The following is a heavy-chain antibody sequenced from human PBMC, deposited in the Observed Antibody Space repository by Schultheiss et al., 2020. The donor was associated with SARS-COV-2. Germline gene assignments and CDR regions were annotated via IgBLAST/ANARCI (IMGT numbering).Heavy chain of an antibody. J-gene: IGHJ6*03. Sequence: ASVKVSCKASGYTFTSYAMHWVRQAPGQRLEWMGWINAGNGNTKYSQKFQGRVTITRDTSASTAYMELSSLRSEDTAVYYCARARAAPPLDYYYYMDVWGKGTTVTVSS. CDR2: INAGNGNT. D-gene: IGHD2-15*01. CDR1: GYTFTSYA. V-gene: IGHV1-3*01. CDR3: ARARAAPPLDYYYYMDV.